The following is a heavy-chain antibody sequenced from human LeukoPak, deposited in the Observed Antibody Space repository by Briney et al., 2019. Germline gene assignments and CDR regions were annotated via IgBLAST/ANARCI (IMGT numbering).Heavy chain of an antibody. CDR2: IRSKAYGGTT. V-gene: IGHV3-49*03. Sequence: GGSLRLSCTGSGFTFGDYAMSWFRQAPGKGLEWVGFIRSKAYGGTTEYAASVKGRFTISRDDSKSIAYLQMNSLKTEDTGVYYCTRDDGWSGDYWGQGTQVTVSS. J-gene: IGHJ4*02. D-gene: IGHD6-19*01. CDR3: TRDDGWSGDY. CDR1: GFTFGDYA.